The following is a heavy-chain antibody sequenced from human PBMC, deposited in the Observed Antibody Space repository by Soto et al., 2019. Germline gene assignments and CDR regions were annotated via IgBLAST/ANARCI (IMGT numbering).Heavy chain of an antibody. J-gene: IGHJ5*02. CDR3: AKDLCSGGSCYPGGGFAP. CDR1: GFTFSSYA. Sequence: PGGSLRLSCAASGFTFSSYAMSWVRQAPGKGLEWVSAISGSGGSTYYADSVKGRFTISRDNSKNTLYLQMNSLRAEDTAVYYFAKDLCSGGSCYPGGGFAPWGRGTLVPVS. CDR2: ISGSGGST. V-gene: IGHV3-23*01. D-gene: IGHD2-15*01.